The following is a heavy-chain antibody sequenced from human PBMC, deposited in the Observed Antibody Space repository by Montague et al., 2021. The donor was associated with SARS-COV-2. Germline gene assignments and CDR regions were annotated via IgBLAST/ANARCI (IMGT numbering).Heavy chain of an antibody. CDR1: GASITSGSYY. D-gene: IGHD6-13*01. CDR2: SYTGGSI. V-gene: IGHV4-61*02. J-gene: IGHJ3*02. Sequence: TLSLTCTVSGASITSGSYYWNWVRQPAGKGLEWVGRSYTGGSIDYNPPLKSRLTISVDTSKNQFSLKLSSVAAADTAVYYCARVGRGSSWYEVAFDIWGQGTMVTVSS. CDR3: ARVGRGSSWYEVAFDI.